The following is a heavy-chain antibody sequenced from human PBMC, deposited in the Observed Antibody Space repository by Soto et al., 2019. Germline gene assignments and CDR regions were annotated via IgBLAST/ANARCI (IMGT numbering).Heavy chain of an antibody. CDR3: AKERNSWYSSGSDS. Sequence: EVQLLESGGGLVQAGGSVRVSCAASGFTFSSCAMGWVRQAPGKGLEWVSSISVNGGSTYYADSVKGRFTISRDNSKNIMYLHKISLRAEDTAVYYCAKERNSWYSSGSDSWGQGTLVTVSS. J-gene: IGHJ4*02. V-gene: IGHV3-23*01. CDR1: GFTFSSCA. CDR2: ISVNGGST. D-gene: IGHD2-15*01.